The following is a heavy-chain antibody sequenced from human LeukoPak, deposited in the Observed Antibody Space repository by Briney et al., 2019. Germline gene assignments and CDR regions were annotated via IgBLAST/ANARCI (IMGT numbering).Heavy chain of an antibody. J-gene: IGHJ4*02. CDR2: INPSGGST. V-gene: IGHV1-46*01. D-gene: IGHD3-10*01. CDR3: AREDTMVRGVILRMGFDY. Sequence: ASVKVSCKASGYTFTSYNMHWVRQARGQGLEWMGIINPSGGSTSYAQKFQGRVTMTRDTSTSTVYMELSSLRSEDTAVYYCAREDTMVRGVILRMGFDYWGQGTLVTVSS. CDR1: GYTFTSYN.